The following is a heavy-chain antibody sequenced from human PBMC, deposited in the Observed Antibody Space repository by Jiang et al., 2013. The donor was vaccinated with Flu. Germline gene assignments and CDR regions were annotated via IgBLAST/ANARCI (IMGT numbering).Heavy chain of an antibody. D-gene: IGHD6-6*01. V-gene: IGHV1-69*04. Sequence: GAEVKKPGSSVKVSCKASGGTFSSYAISWVRQAPGQGLEWMGRIIPILGIANYAQKFQGRVTITADKSTSTAYMELSSLRSEDTAVYYCAREGAARSPSFDYWGQGTLVTVSS. CDR1: GGTFSSYA. J-gene: IGHJ4*02. CDR3: AREGAARSPSFDY. CDR2: IIPILGIA.